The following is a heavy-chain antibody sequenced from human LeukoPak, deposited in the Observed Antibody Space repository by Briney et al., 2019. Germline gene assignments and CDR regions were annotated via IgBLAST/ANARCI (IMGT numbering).Heavy chain of an antibody. D-gene: IGHD4-17*01. V-gene: IGHV4-39*01. CDR1: GDSISSSSYY. CDR3: ASLNDYGDYG. J-gene: IGHJ4*02. Sequence: SETLSLTSTVSGDSISSSSYYWGWIRQPPGKGLEWIGSIYYSGSTYYNPSLKSRVTISVDTSKNQFSLKLSSVTAADTAVYYCASLNDYGDYGWGQGTLVTVSS. CDR2: IYYSGST.